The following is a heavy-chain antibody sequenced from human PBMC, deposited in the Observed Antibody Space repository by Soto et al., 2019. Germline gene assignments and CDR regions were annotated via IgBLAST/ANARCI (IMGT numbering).Heavy chain of an antibody. CDR3: AREGSVVTAHFDY. J-gene: IGHJ4*02. D-gene: IGHD2-21*02. V-gene: IGHV4-4*02. CDR2: IYHSGST. Sequence: SETLSLTCAVSGGSISSSNWWSWVRQPPGKGLEWIGEIYHSGSTNYNPSLKSRVTISVDKSKNQFSLKLSSVTAADTAVYYCAREGSVVTAHFDYWGQGTLVTVSS. CDR1: GGSISSSNW.